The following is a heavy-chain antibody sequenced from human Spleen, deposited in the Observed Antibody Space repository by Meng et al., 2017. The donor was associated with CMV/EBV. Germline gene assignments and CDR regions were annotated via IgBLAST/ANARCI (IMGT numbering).Heavy chain of an antibody. J-gene: IGHJ4*02. Sequence: LSLTCAASGFTFSSYSMNWVRQAPGKGLEWVSSISSSSSYIYYADSVKGRFTISRDNAKNSLYLQMNSLRAEDTAVYYCARDSAPSRGVVMYFDYWGQGTLVTVSS. V-gene: IGHV3-21*01. CDR3: ARDSAPSRGVVMYFDY. D-gene: IGHD3-22*01. CDR2: ISSSSSYI. CDR1: GFTFSSYS.